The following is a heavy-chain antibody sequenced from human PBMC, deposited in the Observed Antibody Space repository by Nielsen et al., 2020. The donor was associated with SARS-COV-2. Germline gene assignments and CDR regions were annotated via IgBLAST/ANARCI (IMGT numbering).Heavy chain of an antibody. CDR1: GFSFSDYY. D-gene: IGHD5-24*01. V-gene: IGHV3-11*05. CDR3: AREGRKLPLDY. CDR2: ISNTGYT. J-gene: IGHJ4*02. Sequence: GGSLRLSCAASGFSFSDYYMSWIRQAPGKGLDWVSYISNTGYTNYADSVRGRFTISRDNAKNSVYLQMNSLRAEDTAVYYCAREGRKLPLDYWGQGTLVTVSS.